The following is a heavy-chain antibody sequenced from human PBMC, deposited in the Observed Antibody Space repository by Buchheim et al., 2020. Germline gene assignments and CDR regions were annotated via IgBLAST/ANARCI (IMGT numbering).Heavy chain of an antibody. CDR2: ITPNGGST. V-gene: IGHV1-46*01. J-gene: IGHJ6*02. CDR3: ARIGSMGDYSYGIDI. CDR1: GYIFTNYY. Sequence: QEKLVQSGAEGKKPGASVKVSCQASGYIFTNYYMHWVRQAPGQGLEWMGMITPNGGSTKYAQKFQGRVTMTRDRSTSTVYMDLSSLRSEDTAVYYCARIGSMGDYSYGIDIWGQGTT. D-gene: IGHD1-26*01.